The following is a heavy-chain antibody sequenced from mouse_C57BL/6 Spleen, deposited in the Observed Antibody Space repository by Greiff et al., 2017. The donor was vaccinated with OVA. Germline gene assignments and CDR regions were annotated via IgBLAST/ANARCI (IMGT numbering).Heavy chain of an antibody. CDR2: INYDGSST. V-gene: IGHV5-16*01. Sequence: EVKVVESEGGLVQPGSSMKLSCTASGFTFSDYYMAWVRQVPEKGLEWVANINYDGSSTYYLDSLKSRFIISRDNAKNILYLQMSSLKSEDTATYYCARALLDYFDYWGQGTTLTVSS. J-gene: IGHJ2*01. CDR3: ARALLDYFDY. CDR1: GFTFSDYY. D-gene: IGHD1-1*01.